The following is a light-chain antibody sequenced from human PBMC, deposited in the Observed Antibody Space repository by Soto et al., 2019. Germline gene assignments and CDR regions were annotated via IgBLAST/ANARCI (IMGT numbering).Light chain of an antibody. J-gene: IGKJ2*01. Sequence: EIVLTQSPATVSLSPGERATLSCRASQSLSDNYLAWYHQRPGQAPRLLIYGSSTRAAGIPDRFRGSGTGTDFTLTIRRLEPEDCGVYYCQQYSDAPHTFGLGTKVDIK. CDR2: GSS. V-gene: IGKV3-20*01. CDR3: QQYSDAPHT. CDR1: QSLSDNY.